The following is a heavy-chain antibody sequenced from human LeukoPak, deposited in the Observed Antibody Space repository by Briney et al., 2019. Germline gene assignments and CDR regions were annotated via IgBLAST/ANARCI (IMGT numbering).Heavy chain of an antibody. D-gene: IGHD5-18*01. CDR1: GFTFSSYS. J-gene: IGHJ4*02. V-gene: IGHV3-48*01. Sequence: GGSLRLSCAASGFTFSSYSMNWVRQAPGKGLEWVSYISSTSSTIYYADSVEGRFTISRDNAKNSLYLQMNSLRAEDTAVYYCARWDCGYSYGCRNYWGQGTLVTVSS. CDR2: ISSTSSTI. CDR3: ARWDCGYSYGCRNY.